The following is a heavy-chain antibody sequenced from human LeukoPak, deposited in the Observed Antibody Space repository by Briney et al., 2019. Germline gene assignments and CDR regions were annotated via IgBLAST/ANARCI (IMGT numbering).Heavy chain of an antibody. CDR3: VKALYGDYGRFDY. V-gene: IGHV3-23*01. J-gene: IGHJ4*02. Sequence: GGSLRLSCAASGFTFSAYAMSWVRQAPGKGREGVSAISRSGSSTDYADSVKGRFTISRDNSKNALYLQMNSLRPEDTAVYYCVKALYGDYGRFDYWGQGTLVTVSS. CDR2: ISRSGSST. CDR1: GFTFSAYA. D-gene: IGHD4-17*01.